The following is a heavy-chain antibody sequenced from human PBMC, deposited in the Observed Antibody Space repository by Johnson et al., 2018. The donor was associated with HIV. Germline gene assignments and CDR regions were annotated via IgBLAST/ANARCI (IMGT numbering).Heavy chain of an antibody. CDR3: ARDPPSYGSGSYFRAFDI. D-gene: IGHD3-10*01. CDR2: IYSGGST. V-gene: IGHV3-66*01. Sequence: VRLVESGGGLVQPGGSLRLSCAASGFTVSSNYMSWVRQAPGKGLEWVSVIYSGGSTYYADSVKGRFTISRDNSKNTLYLQMNSLRAEDTAVYYCARDPPSYGSGSYFRAFDIWGQGTMVTVSS. J-gene: IGHJ3*02. CDR1: GFTVSSNY.